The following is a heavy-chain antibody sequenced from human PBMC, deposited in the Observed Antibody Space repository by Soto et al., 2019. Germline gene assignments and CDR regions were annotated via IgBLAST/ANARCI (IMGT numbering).Heavy chain of an antibody. J-gene: IGHJ4*02. D-gene: IGHD2-2*01. CDR2: ILPIFATA. CDR3: AGRCDSTTCLGHFDY. Sequence: QVQLVQSGAEVKKPGSSVKVSCKASGGTFNNYVVNWVRQAPGQGLEWMGGILPIFATANYAQKFQGRVTITADKSTSTAYMELTSLRSEDTAVYYCAGRCDSTTCLGHFDYWGQGILVTVAS. V-gene: IGHV1-69*06. CDR1: GGTFNNYV.